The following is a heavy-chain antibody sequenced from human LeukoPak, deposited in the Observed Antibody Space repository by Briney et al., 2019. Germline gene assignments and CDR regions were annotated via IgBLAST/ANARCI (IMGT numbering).Heavy chain of an antibody. CDR2: IYSGGST. Sequence: PGGSLRLSCAASGFTVSSNYMSWVRQAPGKGLEWVSVIYSGGSTYYADSVKGRFTISRDNSKNTLYLQMNSLRAEDTAVYYCARGRKTAMDPSGFYDSSGYYFDYWGQGTLVTVSS. CDR3: ARGRKTAMDPSGFYDSSGYYFDY. J-gene: IGHJ4*02. V-gene: IGHV3-53*01. CDR1: GFTVSSNY. D-gene: IGHD3-22*01.